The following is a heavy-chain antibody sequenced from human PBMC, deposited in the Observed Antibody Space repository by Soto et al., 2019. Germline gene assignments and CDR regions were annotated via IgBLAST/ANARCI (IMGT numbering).Heavy chain of an antibody. D-gene: IGHD3-10*01. V-gene: IGHV3-53*02. Sequence: EVQLVETGGGLIQPGGSLRLSCAASGFSISSNYMTWVRQAPGKGLEWVSLLYSGGTSYYADSVKGRFTISRDNSKNTLFLQMNRLKTEDTAVYYCARGQQVSTIRGVQGFDYWGQGTRVTVSS. CDR3: ARGQQVSTIRGVQGFDY. J-gene: IGHJ4*02. CDR1: GFSISSNY. CDR2: LYSGGTS.